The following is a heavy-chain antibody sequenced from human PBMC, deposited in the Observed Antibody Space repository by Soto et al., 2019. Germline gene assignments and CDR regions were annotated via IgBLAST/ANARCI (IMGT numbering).Heavy chain of an antibody. D-gene: IGHD1-26*01. CDR3: AKDLGPPRGSYPDS. CDR2: ISYDGSHT. CDR1: GFTFSSYG. Sequence: QEQLVESGGGVVQPGRSLRLSCVASGFTFSSYGMHWVRQTPSKGLEWVSVISYDGSHTHYADSVRGRFTVSRDNSXSTVYLQMNTLRPDDTAVYYCAKDLGPPRGSYPDSWGPGTLVTVSS. J-gene: IGHJ4*02. V-gene: IGHV3-30*18.